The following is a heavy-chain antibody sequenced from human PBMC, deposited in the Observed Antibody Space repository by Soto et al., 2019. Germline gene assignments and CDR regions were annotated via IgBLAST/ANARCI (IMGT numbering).Heavy chain of an antibody. V-gene: IGHV3-21*01. J-gene: IGHJ3*02. CDR1: GFTLSRHT. Sequence: GGSLRLSCAASGFTLSRHTMNWVRQAPGKGLEWVSFIGSRTSDIYYADSVKGRFTISRDNAKNSLYLDLTRLRAEDTAVYFCVRDYYDTSCYPNTFDMWGQGTMV. D-gene: IGHD3-16*01. CDR3: VRDYYDTSCYPNTFDM. CDR2: IGSRTSDI.